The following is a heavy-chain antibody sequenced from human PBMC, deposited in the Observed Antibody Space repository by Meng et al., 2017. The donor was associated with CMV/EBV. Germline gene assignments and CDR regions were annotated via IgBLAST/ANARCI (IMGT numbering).Heavy chain of an antibody. V-gene: IGHV1-8*03. Sequence: KISCKASGYTFTSYDINWVRQATGQGLEWMGWMNPNSGNTGYAQKFQGRVTITRNTSISTAYMELSSLRSEDTAVYYCARVRGYSYGPDYWGQGTLVTVSS. CDR3: ARVRGYSYGPDY. CDR1: GYTFTSYD. CDR2: MNPNSGNT. J-gene: IGHJ4*02. D-gene: IGHD5-18*01.